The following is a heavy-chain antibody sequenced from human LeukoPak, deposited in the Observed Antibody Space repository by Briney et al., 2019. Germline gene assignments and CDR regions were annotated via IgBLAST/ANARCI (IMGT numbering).Heavy chain of an antibody. V-gene: IGHV4-59*08. CDR2: IYYSGST. CDR3: ARLVRYSSSWFFDY. CDR1: GGSISSYY. D-gene: IGHD6-13*01. Sequence: SETLSLTCTVSGGSISSYYWSWIRQPPGKGLEWTGYIYYSGSTNYNPSLKSRVTISVDTSKNQFSLKLSSVTAADTAVYYCARLVRYSSSWFFDYWGRGTLVTVSS. J-gene: IGHJ4*02.